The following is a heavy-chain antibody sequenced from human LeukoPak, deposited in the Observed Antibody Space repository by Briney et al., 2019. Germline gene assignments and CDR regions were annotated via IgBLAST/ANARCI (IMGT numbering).Heavy chain of an antibody. D-gene: IGHD2-15*01. Sequence: KVSCKASGYTFTSYWIGWVRQMPGKGLEWMGIIYPGDSDTRYSPSFQGQVTISADKSISTAYLQWSSLKASDTAMYYCARQYRRYCSGGSCYPWFDPWGQGTLVTVSS. CDR3: ARQYRRYCSGGSCYPWFDP. J-gene: IGHJ5*02. V-gene: IGHV5-51*01. CDR2: IYPGDSDT. CDR1: GYTFTSYW.